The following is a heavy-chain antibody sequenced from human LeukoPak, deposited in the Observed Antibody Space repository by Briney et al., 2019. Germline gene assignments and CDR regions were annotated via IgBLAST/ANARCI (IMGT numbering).Heavy chain of an antibody. CDR3: ARDCDWNDVDYYYGLDV. D-gene: IGHD1-1*01. CDR1: GGSVSSATYY. J-gene: IGHJ6*02. V-gene: IGHV4-61*01. CDR2: VHYSGST. Sequence: SETLSLTCTVSGGSVSSATYYWSWIRQPPGKGLEWIGYVHYSGSTNYNPSLKSRVTISVDTSKNQFSLKLTSVTAADTAVYYCARDCDWNDVDYYYGLDVWGQGTTVTVSS.